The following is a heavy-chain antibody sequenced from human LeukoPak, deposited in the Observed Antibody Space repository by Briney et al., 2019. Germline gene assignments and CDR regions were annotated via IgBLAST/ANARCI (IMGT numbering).Heavy chain of an antibody. Sequence: QPGGSLRLSCAASGFTFSSYALHWVRQAPGKGLEWAAVISYDGSNKYYADSVKGRFTISRDNSKNTLYLQMNSLRAEDTAVYYCARTRGYSYCYFDYWGQGTLVTVSS. CDR3: ARTRGYSYCYFDY. J-gene: IGHJ4*02. V-gene: IGHV3-30-3*01. CDR1: GFTFSSYA. CDR2: ISYDGSNK. D-gene: IGHD5-18*01.